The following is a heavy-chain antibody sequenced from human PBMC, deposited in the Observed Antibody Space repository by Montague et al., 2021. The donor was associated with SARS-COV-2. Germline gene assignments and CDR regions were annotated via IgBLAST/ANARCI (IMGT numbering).Heavy chain of an antibody. Sequence: SLRLSCAASGFTFSSYAMSWVRQALGKGLEWVSVIYSGGSSTYYADSVKGRFTISRDNSKNTLYLQMNSLRAEDTAVCYCAGGGYSYGVFDYWGQGTLVTVSS. CDR3: AGGGYSYGVFDY. D-gene: IGHD5-18*01. CDR1: GFTFSSYA. V-gene: IGHV3-23*03. CDR2: IYSGGSST. J-gene: IGHJ4*02.